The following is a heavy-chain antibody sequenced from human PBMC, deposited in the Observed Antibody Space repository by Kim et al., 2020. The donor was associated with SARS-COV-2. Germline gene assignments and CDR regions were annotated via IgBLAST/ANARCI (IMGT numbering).Heavy chain of an antibody. Sequence: GGSLRLSCAASGFTFSGSAILWVRQASGKGLEWVGRIRGKANNYATAYAGSVKGRFTISSDDSKNTAYLQMNSLKTEDTAVYYCSRAGGDHLDYWGQGTLVTVSS. CDR3: SRAGGDHLDY. J-gene: IGHJ4*02. CDR1: GFTFSGSA. D-gene: IGHD2-21*02. V-gene: IGHV3-73*01. CDR2: IRGKANNYAT.